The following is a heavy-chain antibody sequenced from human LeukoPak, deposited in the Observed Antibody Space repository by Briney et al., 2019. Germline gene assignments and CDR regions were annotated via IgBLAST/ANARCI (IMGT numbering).Heavy chain of an antibody. CDR2: TYPNSGNT. V-gene: IGHV1-8*01. CDR3: ARGPINYGSGSYYY. Sequence: ASVQVSCQASGYTFTRYDIHEVRPATGRGRAWMGWTYPNSGNTGYAQKFQRRLTMTRNTSISTAYMELSSLRSEGAAVYYCARGPINYGSGSYYYWGQGTLVTV. J-gene: IGHJ4*02. D-gene: IGHD3-10*01. CDR1: GYTFTRYD.